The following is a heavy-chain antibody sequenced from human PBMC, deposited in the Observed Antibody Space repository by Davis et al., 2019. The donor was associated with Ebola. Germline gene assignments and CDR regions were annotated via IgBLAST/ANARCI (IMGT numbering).Heavy chain of an antibody. CDR2: IYFSGST. D-gene: IGHD2-15*01. CDR3: ASREVASGPVDY. J-gene: IGHJ4*02. Sequence: MPSETLSLTCTVSGGSISSRSYYWGWIRQPPGKGLEWFGSIYFSGSTDYNPSLKSRVTISVDTSRNQFSLRLNSVTAADTAVYYCASREVASGPVDYWGQGTLVSVSS. CDR1: GGSISSRSYY. V-gene: IGHV4-39*01.